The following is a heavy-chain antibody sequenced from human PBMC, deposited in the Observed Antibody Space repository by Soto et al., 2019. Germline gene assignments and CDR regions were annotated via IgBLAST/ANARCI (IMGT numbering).Heavy chain of an antibody. J-gene: IGHJ3*02. D-gene: IGHD2-2*01. CDR3: ARVPPSTLGSFDI. Sequence: QVQLVESGGGVVQPGRSQRLSCAASGFTFSMYGMHWVRQAPGKGLAWMATVYYDGHNKYYADFVRGRFTISRNNSKKMVYLQMNSLRAEDTAVYYCARVPPSTLGSFDIWGRGTMVTVSS. CDR1: GFTFSMYG. CDR2: VYYDGHNK. V-gene: IGHV3-33*01.